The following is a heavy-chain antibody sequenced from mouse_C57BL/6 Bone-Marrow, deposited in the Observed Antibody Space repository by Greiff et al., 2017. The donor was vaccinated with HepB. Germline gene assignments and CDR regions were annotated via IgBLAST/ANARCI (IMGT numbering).Heavy chain of an antibody. CDR2: IYPGDGDT. CDR3: ARSPLITTVVATYYFDY. CDR1: GYAFSSSW. J-gene: IGHJ2*01. D-gene: IGHD1-1*01. V-gene: IGHV1-82*01. Sequence: QVQLKESGPELVKPGASVKISCKASGYAFSSSWMNWVKQRPGKGLEWIGRIYPGDGDTNYNGKFKGKATLTADKSSSTAYMQLSSLTSEDSAVYFCARSPLITTVVATYYFDYWGQGTTLTVSS.